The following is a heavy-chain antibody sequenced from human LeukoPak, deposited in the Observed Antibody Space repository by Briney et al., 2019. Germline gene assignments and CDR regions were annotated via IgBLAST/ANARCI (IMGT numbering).Heavy chain of an antibody. J-gene: IGHJ6*02. V-gene: IGHV3-7*01. Sequence: SGGSLRLSCAASGFTFSSDWMSWVRQAPGKGLEWVANIKEDESEKYYVDSVKGRFTISRDNAKNSLYLQMNSLRAEDTAVYYCARGVSLDVWGQGTTVTVSS. CDR1: GFTFSSDW. CDR2: IKEDESEK. CDR3: ARGVSLDV.